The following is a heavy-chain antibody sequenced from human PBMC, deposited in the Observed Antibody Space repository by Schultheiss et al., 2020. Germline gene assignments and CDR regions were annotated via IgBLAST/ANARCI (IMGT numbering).Heavy chain of an antibody. CDR3: AKIRGYDSSGIARYFDI. D-gene: IGHD3-22*01. J-gene: IGHJ2*01. V-gene: IGHV3-9*01. CDR1: GFTFDDYA. Sequence: LRLSCAASGFTFDDYAMHWVWQAPGKGLEWVSGISWNGGAVDYADSVKGQFTISRDNAKNSLYLQMNSLRAEDTALYYCAKIRGYDSSGIARYFDIWGRGTLVTVSS. CDR2: ISWNGGAV.